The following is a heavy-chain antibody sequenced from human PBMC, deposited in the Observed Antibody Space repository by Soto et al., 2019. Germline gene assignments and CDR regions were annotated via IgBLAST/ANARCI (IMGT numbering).Heavy chain of an antibody. Sequence: QVQLVESGGGVVQPGTSLRLSCAASGFTFNNYGMHCVRQAPGTGLVWVAAISSDGSDKYYADSVKGRLTISRDNSKNTLYLQMHSLRAEDTAVYYCAKDQGIAASHGVDWGQGAMVTASS. CDR2: ISSDGSDK. V-gene: IGHV3-30*18. CDR3: AKDQGIAASHGVD. D-gene: IGHD6-13*01. J-gene: IGHJ3*01. CDR1: GFTFNNYG.